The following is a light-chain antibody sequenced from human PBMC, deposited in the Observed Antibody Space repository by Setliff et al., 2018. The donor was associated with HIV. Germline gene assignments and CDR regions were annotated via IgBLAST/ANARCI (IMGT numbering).Light chain of an antibody. V-gene: IGKV4-1*01. J-gene: IGKJ4*01. CDR3: QQYYNTPSLT. CDR2: WAS. Sequence: DIVMTQSPDSLAVSLGERATINCKSSQSVLYSSDNKNYLAWYQQRPGQPPKLLIYWASTRESGAPDRFSGSGSGTDFTLTISSLQAEDVAVYYCQQYYNTPSLTFGGGTKVDIK. CDR1: QSVLYSSDNKNY.